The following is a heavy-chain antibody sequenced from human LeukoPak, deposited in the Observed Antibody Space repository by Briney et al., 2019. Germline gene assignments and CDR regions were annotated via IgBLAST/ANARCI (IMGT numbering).Heavy chain of an antibody. J-gene: IGHJ4*02. Sequence: GGSLRLSCAASGFTFNNYAMSWVRQAPGKGLEWVSGISGGGGNTFYPDSVKGRFTISRDNSKDRLYLQMNSLRAEDTAVYYCARRSGSYYYFDYWGQGTLVTVSS. V-gene: IGHV3-23*01. CDR3: ARRSGSYYYFDY. CDR2: ISGGGGNT. CDR1: GFTFNNYA. D-gene: IGHD3-10*01.